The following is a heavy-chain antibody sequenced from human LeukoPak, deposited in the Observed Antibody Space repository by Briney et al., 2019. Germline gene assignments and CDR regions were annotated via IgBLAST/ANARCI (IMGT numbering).Heavy chain of an antibody. CDR1: GFTFSSYA. V-gene: IGHV3-23*01. Sequence: GSLRLSCAASGFTFSSYAMSWVRQAPGKGLEWVSAISGSGGSTYYADSAKGRFTISRDNSKNTLYLQMNSLRAEDTAVYYCAKDGWGSYNFDYWGQGTLVNVSS. D-gene: IGHD1-26*01. CDR2: ISGSGGST. CDR3: AKDGWGSYNFDY. J-gene: IGHJ4*02.